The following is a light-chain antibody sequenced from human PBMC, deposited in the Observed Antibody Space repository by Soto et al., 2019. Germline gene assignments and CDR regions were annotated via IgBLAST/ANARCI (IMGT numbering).Light chain of an antibody. CDR1: SPNIGTKT. CDR3: AAWDDSLNVVV. J-gene: IGLJ2*01. V-gene: IGLV1-44*01. CDR2: GND. Sequence: QSVLTQPPSASGTPGQRVIISCSGSSPNIGTKTVNWYQQLPGTAPKLLIYGNDQRPSGVPDRISGSKSGTSASLAISGLQSEDEADYYCAAWDDSLNVVVFGGGTQLTVL.